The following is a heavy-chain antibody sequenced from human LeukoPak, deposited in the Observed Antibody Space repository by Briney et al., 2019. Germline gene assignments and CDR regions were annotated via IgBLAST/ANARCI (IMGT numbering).Heavy chain of an antibody. CDR2: IKSKTDGGTT. CDR1: GFTFSNAW. J-gene: IGHJ4*02. V-gene: IGHV3-15*01. Sequence: GGSLRLSCAASGFTFSNAWMSWVRQAPGKGLEWVGRIKSKTDGGTTDYAAPVKGRFTISRDDSKNTLYLQMNSLRAEDTAVYYCAKDSEWELTVDYWGQGTLVTVSS. D-gene: IGHD1-26*01. CDR3: AKDSEWELTVDY.